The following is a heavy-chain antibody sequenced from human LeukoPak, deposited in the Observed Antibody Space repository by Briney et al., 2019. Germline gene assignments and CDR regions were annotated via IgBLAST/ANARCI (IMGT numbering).Heavy chain of an antibody. D-gene: IGHD2-2*02. CDR3: ARDPGYCSSTSCYKFFDY. J-gene: IGHJ4*02. Sequence: TGGSLRLSCAASGFTFSSYAMSWVRQAPGKGLEWVSYISSSGSTIYYADSVTGRFTVSRDNAKNSLYLQMNSLRAEDTAVYYCARDPGYCSSTSCYKFFDYWGQGTLVTVSS. CDR2: ISSSGSTI. CDR1: GFTFSSYA. V-gene: IGHV3-48*03.